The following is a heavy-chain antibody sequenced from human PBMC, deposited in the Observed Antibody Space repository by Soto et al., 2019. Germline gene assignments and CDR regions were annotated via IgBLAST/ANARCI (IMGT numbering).Heavy chain of an antibody. CDR1: GYTFTGYY. D-gene: IGHD1-7*01. CDR2: INPNSGGT. CDR3: ARWTVTTSPTKAGWEFDY. J-gene: IGHJ4*02. V-gene: IGHV1-2*02. Sequence: ASVKVSCEASGYTFTGYYMHWVRQAPGQGLEWMGWINPNSGGTDYAQKFRGRVTMTRDTSISTAYMELSRLRSDDTAVYYCARWTVTTSPTKAGWEFDYWGQGTLVTVSS.